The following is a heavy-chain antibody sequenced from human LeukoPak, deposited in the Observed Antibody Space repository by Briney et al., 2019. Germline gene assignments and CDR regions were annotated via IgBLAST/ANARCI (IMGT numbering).Heavy chain of an antibody. CDR3: VRDRSRFGESD. D-gene: IGHD3-10*01. J-gene: IGHJ4*02. CDR2: ISSSSSYI. Sequence: KPGGSLRLSCAASGFTFSSYSMNWVRQAPGKGLEWVSSISSSSSYIYYADSVKGRFTISRDNAKNSLYLQMNSLIAEDTALYYCVRDRSRFGESDWGQGTLVTVSS. V-gene: IGHV3-21*01. CDR1: GFTFSSYS.